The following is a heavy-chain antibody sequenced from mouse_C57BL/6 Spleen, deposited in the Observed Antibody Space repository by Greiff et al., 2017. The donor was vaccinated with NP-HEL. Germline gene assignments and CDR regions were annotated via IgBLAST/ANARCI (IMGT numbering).Heavy chain of an antibody. J-gene: IGHJ2*01. CDR3: TTVPYGYEKDY. D-gene: IGHD2-2*01. CDR2: IDPEDGDT. V-gene: IGHV14-1*01. Sequence: EVQLQQSGAELVRPGASVKLSCTASGFNIKDYYMHWVKQRPEQGLEWIGRIDPEDGDTEYAPKFQGKATMTADTSSNTAYLQLSSLTSEVTAVYYCTTVPYGYEKDYWGQGTTLTVAS. CDR1: GFNIKDYY.